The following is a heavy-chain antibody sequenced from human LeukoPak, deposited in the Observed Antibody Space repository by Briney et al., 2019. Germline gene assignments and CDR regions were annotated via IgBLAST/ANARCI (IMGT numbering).Heavy chain of an antibody. Sequence: SETLSRTCTVSGDSIISGTYFWAWIRKPPGKGLEWIGSIYYSGNTYYKPSLKSRVTISLDVTQFSLKLTSMTAADTAVYYCASGKDELPAAVVDSWGQGILVTVSS. CDR1: GDSIISGTYF. J-gene: IGHJ4*02. CDR2: IYYSGNT. V-gene: IGHV4-39*01. D-gene: IGHD2-2*01. CDR3: ASGKDELPAAVVDS.